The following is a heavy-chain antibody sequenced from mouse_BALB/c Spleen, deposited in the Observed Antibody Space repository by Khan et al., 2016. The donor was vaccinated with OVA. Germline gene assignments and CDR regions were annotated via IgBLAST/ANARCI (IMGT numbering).Heavy chain of an antibody. CDR2: ISTYYGDA. V-gene: IGHV1S137*01. CDR1: GYRFTDFT. J-gene: IGHJ3*01. CDR3: ARGGGGDRFAY. Sequence: QVQLQQSGAELVRPGVSVKISCKGSGYRFTDFTMHWVKQSNVKSLEWIGVISTYYGDATYNQKFKGKATMTVDKSSSTAYMELARMTSEDSAIYYCARGGGGDRFAYWGQGTLVTVSA.